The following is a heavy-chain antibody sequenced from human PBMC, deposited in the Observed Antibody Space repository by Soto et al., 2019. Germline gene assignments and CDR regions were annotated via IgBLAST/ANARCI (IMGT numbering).Heavy chain of an antibody. CDR3: AREHDAWDV. D-gene: IGHD1-1*01. J-gene: IGHJ6*02. V-gene: IGHV3-30-3*01. Sequence: ESGGGVVQPGRPLTLSCAASGFPFTSYAIHWVRQAPGKGLEWVAAISHDGGIKHSADSVKGRFTISRANSKNTLYLQMNSLGDEDTAVYHCAREHDAWDVWGQWRTVTV. CDR2: ISHDGGIK. CDR1: GFPFTSYA.